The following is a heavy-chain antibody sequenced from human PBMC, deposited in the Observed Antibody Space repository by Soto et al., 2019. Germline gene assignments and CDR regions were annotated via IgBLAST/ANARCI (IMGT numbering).Heavy chain of an antibody. CDR1: GFTFDDYA. V-gene: IGHV3-9*01. CDR2: ISWNSGNI. CDR3: AKDGGYSSGRYGA. Sequence: EVQLVESGGGLVQPGRSLRLSCAASGFTFDDYAMHWVRQAPGKGLEWVSGISWNSGNIGYADSVKGRFTISRDNAKNSLYLQMNSLRAEDTALYYCAKDGGYSSGRYGAWGQGTLVTVSS. D-gene: IGHD6-19*01. J-gene: IGHJ5*02.